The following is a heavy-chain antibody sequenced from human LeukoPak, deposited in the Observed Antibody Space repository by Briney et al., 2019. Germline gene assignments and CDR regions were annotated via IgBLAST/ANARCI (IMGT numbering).Heavy chain of an antibody. V-gene: IGHV6-1*01. CDR2: TYYRSKRYN. Sequence: SQTLSLTCAISGDSVSSKSAAWNWIRQSPSRGLEWLGRTYYRSKRYNDYAESVKSRITINPDTSKNQFSLQLNSVTPEDTAVYYGARFLSTTWFLNWFDPWGQGTRVTVSS. J-gene: IGHJ5*02. CDR3: ARFLSTTWFLNWFDP. D-gene: IGHD6-13*01. CDR1: GDSVSSKSAA.